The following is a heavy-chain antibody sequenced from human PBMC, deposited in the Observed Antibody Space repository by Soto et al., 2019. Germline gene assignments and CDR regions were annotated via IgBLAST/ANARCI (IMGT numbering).Heavy chain of an antibody. Sequence: ASVKVSCKASGYTFTSYGISWVRQAPGQGLEWMGWISAYNGNTNYAQKLQGRVTMTTDTSTGTAYMELRSLRSDDTAVYYCARTTYYDFWSGYFMDVWGQGTTVTVSS. D-gene: IGHD3-3*01. J-gene: IGHJ6*02. V-gene: IGHV1-18*04. CDR2: ISAYNGNT. CDR1: GYTFTSYG. CDR3: ARTTYYDFWSGYFMDV.